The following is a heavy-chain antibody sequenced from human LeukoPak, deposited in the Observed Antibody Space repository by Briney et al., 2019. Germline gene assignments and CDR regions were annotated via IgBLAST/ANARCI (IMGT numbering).Heavy chain of an antibody. Sequence: SGGSLRLSCAASGFTFSNYNMNWVRQAPGKGLEWVSYISSSTSTIYYADSVKGRFTISRDNAKNSLYLQMNSLRAEDTAVYYCARDLEQWLSMWYYFDYWGQGTLVTVSS. D-gene: IGHD6-19*01. J-gene: IGHJ4*02. V-gene: IGHV3-48*01. CDR3: ARDLEQWLSMWYYFDY. CDR2: ISSSTSTI. CDR1: GFTFSNYN.